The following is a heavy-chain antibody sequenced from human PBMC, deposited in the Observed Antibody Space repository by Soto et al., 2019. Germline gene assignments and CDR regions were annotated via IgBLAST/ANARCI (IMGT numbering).Heavy chain of an antibody. Sequence: QVQLVESGGGVVQPGRSLRLSCAASGFTFSSYAMHWVRQAPGKGLEWVAVISYDGSNKYYADSVKGRFTISRDNSKNTLYLQMNSLRAEDPAVYYYSRLAEGSSSCHDRPPGTNNDAFDIWGQGTMVTVSS. D-gene: IGHD6-13*01. CDR3: SRLAEGSSSCHDRPPGTNNDAFDI. CDR2: ISYDGSNK. J-gene: IGHJ3*02. CDR1: GFTFSSYA. V-gene: IGHV3-30-3*01.